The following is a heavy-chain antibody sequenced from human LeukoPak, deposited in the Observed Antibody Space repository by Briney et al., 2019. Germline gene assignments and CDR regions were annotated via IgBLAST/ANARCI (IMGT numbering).Heavy chain of an antibody. CDR1: GGSINNYY. D-gene: IGHD3-22*01. V-gene: IGHV4-59*01. Sequence: SETLSLTCTVSGGSINNYYWSWIRQPPGKGLEWIGDIYYSGSIKYNPSLKGRVTMSVDTSKNQFSLKLSSVTAADTAIYYCARENPSGYYNRPIDYWGQGTLVTVSS. CDR2: IYYSGSI. J-gene: IGHJ4*02. CDR3: ARENPSGYYNRPIDY.